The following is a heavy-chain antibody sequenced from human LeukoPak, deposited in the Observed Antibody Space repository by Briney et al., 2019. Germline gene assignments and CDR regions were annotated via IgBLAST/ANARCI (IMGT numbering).Heavy chain of an antibody. CDR1: GFTFSASP. V-gene: IGHV3-73*01. D-gene: IGHD3-3*01. CDR2: ITGTHAT. Sequence: GGSLRLSCTASGFTFSASPIHWVRQASGKGLEWVGRITGTHATAYAASVKGRFTISKDDSKSTTYLQMNSLETEDTAVYYCASPQRGSNEWNYFWGQGTLATVSS. J-gene: IGHJ4*02. CDR3: ASPQRGSNEWNYF.